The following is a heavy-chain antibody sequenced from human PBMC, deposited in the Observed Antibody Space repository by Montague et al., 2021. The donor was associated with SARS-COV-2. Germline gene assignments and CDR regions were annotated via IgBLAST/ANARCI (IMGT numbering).Heavy chain of an antibody. CDR1: GDSITGDVSY. D-gene: IGHD2/OR15-2a*01. Sequence: TLSLTCTVSGDSITGDVSYWSWIRQPAGKGLEWIGRIYTTGSNNYNPSLKSRLTISLDTSKNQFALKLSSVTAADTAVYYCARDDFRWDFDCWGQGTLVTASS. J-gene: IGHJ4*02. CDR2: IYTTGSN. CDR3: ARDDFRWDFDC. V-gene: IGHV4-61*02.